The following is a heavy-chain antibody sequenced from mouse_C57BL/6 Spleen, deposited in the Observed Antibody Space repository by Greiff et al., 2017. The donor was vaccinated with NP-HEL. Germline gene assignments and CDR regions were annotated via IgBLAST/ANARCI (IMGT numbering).Heavy chain of an antibody. V-gene: IGHV1-52*01. D-gene: IGHD2-4*01. CDR1: GYTFTSYW. CDR2: IDPSDSET. CDR3: ARFYYDYDTY. Sequence: QVQLQQPGAELVRPGSSVKLSCKASGYTFTSYWMHWVKQRPIQGLEWIGNIDPSDSETHYNQKFKDKATLTVDKSSSTAYMQLSSLTSEDSAVYYCARFYYDYDTYWGQGTTLTVSS. J-gene: IGHJ2*01.